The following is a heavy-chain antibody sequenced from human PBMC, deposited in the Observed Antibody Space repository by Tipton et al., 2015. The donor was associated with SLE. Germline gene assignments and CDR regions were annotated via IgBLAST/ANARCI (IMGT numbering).Heavy chain of an antibody. V-gene: IGHV4-34*12. CDR2: IIHSGVT. CDR3: ARRFSGGYDAFDI. Sequence: TLSLTCAVYGESFSGYFWSWIRQPPGKGLEWIGEIIHSGVTNYNPSLKSRVTLSLDTSKNQFSLKLVSVTAADTAVYYCARRFSGGYDAFDIWGQGTVVTVSS. D-gene: IGHD2-15*01. CDR1: GESFSGYF. J-gene: IGHJ3*02.